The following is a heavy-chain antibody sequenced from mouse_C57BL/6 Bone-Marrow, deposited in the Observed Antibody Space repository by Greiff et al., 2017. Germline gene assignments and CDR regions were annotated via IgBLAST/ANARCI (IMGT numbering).Heavy chain of an antibody. CDR2: IDPSDSYT. J-gene: IGHJ4*01. CDR1: GYTFTSYW. CDR3: ARNAAYYSNYFYYYAMDY. Sequence: QVQLKQPGAELVMPGASVKLSCKASGYTFTSYWMHWVKQRPGQGLEWIGEIDPSDSYTNYNQKFKGKSTLTVDKSSSTAYMQRSSLTSEDSAVYYCARNAAYYSNYFYYYAMDYWGQGTSVTVSS. V-gene: IGHV1-69*01. D-gene: IGHD2-5*01.